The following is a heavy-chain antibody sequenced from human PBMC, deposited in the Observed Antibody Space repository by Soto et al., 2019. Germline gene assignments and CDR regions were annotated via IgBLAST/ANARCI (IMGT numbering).Heavy chain of an antibody. V-gene: IGHV1-69*01. Sequence: QVQLVQSGAEVKKPGSSVKVSCQASGGTFSGYALTWVRQAPGQGLEWMGEFVPLFGSTNYAQKFAGRITIIADESTSTGYMELNTLRSEDTAVYYCATHSLGTSSPPYFDNWGQGTLVTVSS. D-gene: IGHD2-15*01. CDR1: GGTFSGYA. CDR2: FVPLFGST. J-gene: IGHJ4*02. CDR3: ATHSLGTSSPPYFDN.